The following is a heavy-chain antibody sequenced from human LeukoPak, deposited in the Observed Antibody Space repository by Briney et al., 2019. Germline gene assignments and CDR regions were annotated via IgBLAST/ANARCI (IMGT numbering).Heavy chain of an antibody. Sequence: GESLKISCKGSGYSFTSYWIGWVRQMPGKGLEWMGIIYPGDSDTRYSPSFQGQVSISADKSISTAYLQWSSLKASDTAMYYCARRSYDFWSGYLFDYWGQGTLVTVSS. CDR3: ARRSYDFWSGYLFDY. D-gene: IGHD3-3*01. J-gene: IGHJ4*02. V-gene: IGHV5-51*01. CDR2: IYPGDSDT. CDR1: GYSFTSYW.